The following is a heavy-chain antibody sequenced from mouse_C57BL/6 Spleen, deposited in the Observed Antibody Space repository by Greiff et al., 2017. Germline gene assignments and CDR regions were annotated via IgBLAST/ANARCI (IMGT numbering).Heavy chain of an antibody. CDR1: GYTFTSYW. J-gene: IGHJ1*03. CDR3: ARSRVYYDYDGYFDV. D-gene: IGHD2-4*01. Sequence: QVQLQQPGAELVKPGASVKMSCKASGYTFTSYWITWVKQRPGQGLEWIGDIYPGSGSTNYNEKFKSKATLTVDTSSSTAYMQLSSLTSEDSAVYYCARSRVYYDYDGYFDVWGTGTTVTVSS. CDR2: IYPGSGST. V-gene: IGHV1-55*01.